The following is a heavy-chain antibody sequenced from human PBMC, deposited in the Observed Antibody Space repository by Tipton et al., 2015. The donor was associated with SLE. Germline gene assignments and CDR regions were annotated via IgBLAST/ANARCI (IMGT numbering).Heavy chain of an antibody. J-gene: IGHJ6*03. CDR2: IYYSGST. D-gene: IGHD6-19*01. CDR3: ARCSSGWYNIYYYMDV. V-gene: IGHV4-59*07. CDR1: GGSISSYY. Sequence: TLSLTCTVSGGSISSYYWSWIRQPPGKGLEWIGYIYYSGSTNYNPSLKSRVTISVDTSKNQFSLKLSSVTAADTAVYYCARCSSGWYNIYYYMDVWGKGTTVTVSS.